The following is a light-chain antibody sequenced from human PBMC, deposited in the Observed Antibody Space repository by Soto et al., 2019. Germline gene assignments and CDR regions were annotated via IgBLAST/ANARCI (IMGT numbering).Light chain of an antibody. Sequence: DIQMTQSPSSLSASVGDRVTITCQASQDISNYLNWYQQKPGKAPKLLIYDASNLETGVPSTFSGSRSGTDLTCTINSLQPEDIATYYCQRYDTRPMYTFGQGTNLEIK. V-gene: IGKV1-33*01. CDR2: DAS. CDR1: QDISNY. J-gene: IGKJ2*01. CDR3: QRYDTRPMYT.